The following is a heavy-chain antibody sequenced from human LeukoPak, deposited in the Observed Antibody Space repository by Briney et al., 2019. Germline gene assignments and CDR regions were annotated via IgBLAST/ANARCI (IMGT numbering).Heavy chain of an antibody. Sequence: GASLQITYQGSGSIFTSYWIGWVRQLPGKGLEWMGIIYPGDSDTRYSPSFLGQVTFSADKSISTAYLQWSSLKASDTAIYYRAGGTASLMEYWGQGTLVTVSS. CDR2: IYPGDSDT. V-gene: IGHV5-51*01. CDR1: GSIFTSYW. D-gene: IGHD2-21*02. CDR3: AGGTASLMEY. J-gene: IGHJ4*02.